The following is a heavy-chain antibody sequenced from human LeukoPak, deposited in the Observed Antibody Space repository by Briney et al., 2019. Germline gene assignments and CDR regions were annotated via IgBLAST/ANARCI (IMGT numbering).Heavy chain of an antibody. CDR1: GFTFNNYW. CDR3: TRGSSGFSYYSAMDV. Sequence: TGGSLRLSCAASGFTFNNYWMHWVRLVPGKGLVWVSRINSDGSSRHFADSVKGRFTNSRENAKNTVYLQMNSLRGDDTAVYYCTRGSSGFSYYSAMDVWGQGTTVTVSS. V-gene: IGHV3-74*01. D-gene: IGHD3-10*01. CDR2: INSDGSSR. J-gene: IGHJ6*02.